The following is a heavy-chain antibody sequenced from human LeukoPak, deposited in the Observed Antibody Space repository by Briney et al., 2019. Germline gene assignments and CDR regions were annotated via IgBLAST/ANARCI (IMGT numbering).Heavy chain of an antibody. D-gene: IGHD3-3*01. V-gene: IGHV4-59*04. J-gene: IGHJ4*02. Sequence: KPSETLSLTCTVSGGSISSYYWSWIRQPPGKGLEWIGSISYSGNTYYNPSLQSRVSMSIDTSRNKFSLKLSYVTAADTAVYYCARLYFDFWSGYSDYWGQGTLVTVSS. CDR1: GGSISSYY. CDR2: ISYSGNT. CDR3: ARLYFDFWSGYSDY.